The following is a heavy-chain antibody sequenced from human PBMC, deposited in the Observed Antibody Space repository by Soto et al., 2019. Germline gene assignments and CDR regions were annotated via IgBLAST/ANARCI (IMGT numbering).Heavy chain of an antibody. CDR3: ARGNPSWFDP. J-gene: IGHJ5*02. CDR2: IYYSGST. V-gene: IGHV4-59*12. CDR1: GDSISSYY. Sequence: QVQLQESGPGLVKPSETLSLTCTVSGDSISSYYWSWIRQPPGKGLVWIGYIYYSGSTYDNPSLKSRVTISVDTSNNQFSLKLSFVTAADTAVYYCARGNPSWFDPWGQGTLVTVSS.